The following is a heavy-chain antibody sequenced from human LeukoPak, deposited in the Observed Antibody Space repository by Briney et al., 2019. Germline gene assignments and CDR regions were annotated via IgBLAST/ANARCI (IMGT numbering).Heavy chain of an antibody. Sequence: GASVKVSCKASGYTFTGYYMHWVRQAPGQGLEWMGWINPNSGGTNYAQKFQGRVTMTRDTSISTAYMELSRLRSDDTAVYYCARAKYSSGWTEDAFDIWGQGTMVTVSS. V-gene: IGHV1-2*02. CDR3: ARAKYSSGWTEDAFDI. D-gene: IGHD6-19*01. J-gene: IGHJ3*02. CDR2: INPNSGGT. CDR1: GYTFTGYY.